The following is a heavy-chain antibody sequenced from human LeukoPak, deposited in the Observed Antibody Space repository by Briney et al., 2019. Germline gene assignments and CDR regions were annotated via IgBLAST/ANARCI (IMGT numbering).Heavy chain of an antibody. CDR3: ARHRGRGRPSLRYYYYYMDV. Sequence: SSETLSLTCAVYGGSFSGYYWSWIRQPPGKGLEWIGEINHSGSTNYNPSLKSRVTISVDTSKNQFSLKLSSVTAADTAVYYCARHRGRGRPSLRYYYYYMDVWGKGTTVTISS. J-gene: IGHJ6*03. CDR1: GGSFSGYY. V-gene: IGHV4-34*01. D-gene: IGHD3-10*01. CDR2: INHSGST.